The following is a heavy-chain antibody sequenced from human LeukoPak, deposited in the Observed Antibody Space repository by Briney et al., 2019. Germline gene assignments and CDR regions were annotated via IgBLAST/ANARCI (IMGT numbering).Heavy chain of an antibody. CDR2: IYTSGST. J-gene: IGHJ4*02. Sequence: SETLSLTCTVSGGSISSYYGRWLPQPAGKGREGIGRIYTSGSTNYNPSRKSRITMSVDTSKNQFSLKLGSVTAADTAVYYCARGARIQSWLDYIDYWGQGTLVTVSS. CDR1: GGSISSYY. CDR3: ARGARIQSWLDYIDY. D-gene: IGHD5-18*01. V-gene: IGHV4-4*07.